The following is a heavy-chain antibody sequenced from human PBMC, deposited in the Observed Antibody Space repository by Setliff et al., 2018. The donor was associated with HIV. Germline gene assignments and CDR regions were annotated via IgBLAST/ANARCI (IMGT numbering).Heavy chain of an antibody. CDR2: IRSKTDGATT. CDR3: ARSSGYYYVFDY. V-gene: IGHV3-15*01. CDR1: GFTFNTAW. D-gene: IGHD3-22*01. Sequence: GSLRLSCAASGFTFNTAWMSWVRQAPGKGLEWVGHIRSKTDGATTDYAAPVKGRFTISRDDSKNTLHLQMNSLKIEDTAVYYCARSSGYYYVFDYWGQGTLVTAPQ. J-gene: IGHJ4*02.